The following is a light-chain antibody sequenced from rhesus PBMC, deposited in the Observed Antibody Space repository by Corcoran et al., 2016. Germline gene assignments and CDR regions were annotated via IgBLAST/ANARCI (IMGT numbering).Light chain of an antibody. CDR2: EVN. Sequence: QAAPTQSPSVSGSPGQSVTISCTGTNSYIGGYNRVSWYQQHPGKAPKLIIYEVNKRPSGVSDRFSGSKSGNTASLTISGLQAEDEADYHGSSYTSSRSYIFGVGTRLTVL. CDR1: NSYIGGYNR. CDR3: SSYTSSRSYI. J-gene: IGLJ1*01. V-gene: IGLV2-13*03.